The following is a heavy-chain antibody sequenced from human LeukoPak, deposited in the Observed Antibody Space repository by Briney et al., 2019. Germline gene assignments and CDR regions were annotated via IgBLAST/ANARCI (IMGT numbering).Heavy chain of an antibody. CDR2: ISGSGGNT. Sequence: PGGSLRLSCAASGFTFRSYVMGWVRQAPGKGLEWVSGISGSGGNTYYADSVKGRFTISRDNTKNTLYLQMNSLRAEDTAVYYCAKDSGQYQLLSGFDCWGQGTLVTVSS. J-gene: IGHJ4*02. CDR1: GFTFRSYV. V-gene: IGHV3-23*01. CDR3: AKDSGQYQLLSGFDC. D-gene: IGHD2-2*01.